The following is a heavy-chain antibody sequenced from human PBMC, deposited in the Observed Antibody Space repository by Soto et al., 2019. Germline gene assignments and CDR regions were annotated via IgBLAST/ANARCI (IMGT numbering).Heavy chain of an antibody. CDR3: ADDYRRIFDY. Sequence: PGGSLELSCAASELTFDSYAMNWVRQAPGKGREWVSYISSSGSTIYYADSVKGRFTISRDNAKNSLYLQMNSLRAEDTAVYYCADDYRRIFDYWGQGTLVAVSA. CDR1: ELTFDSYA. D-gene: IGHD2-15*01. CDR2: ISSSGSTI. V-gene: IGHV3-48*03. J-gene: IGHJ4*02.